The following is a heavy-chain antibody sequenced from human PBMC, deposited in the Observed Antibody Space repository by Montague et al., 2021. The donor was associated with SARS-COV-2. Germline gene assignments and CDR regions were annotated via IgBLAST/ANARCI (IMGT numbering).Heavy chain of an antibody. CDR1: GGSISSYY. V-gene: IGHV4-4*07. J-gene: IGHJ6*02. D-gene: IGHD3-10*01. CDR2: IYSSGST. CDR3: ARDRPRSYYYGSVTYTWGGYGIDV. Sequence: SETLSLTCTVSGGSISSYYWSWIRQPAGKGLEWIGRIYSSGSTNYNSSLKSRVTMSVDTPKNQFSLKLSSVTAADTALYYCARDRPRSYYYGSVTYTWGGYGIDVWGQGTTVTVSS.